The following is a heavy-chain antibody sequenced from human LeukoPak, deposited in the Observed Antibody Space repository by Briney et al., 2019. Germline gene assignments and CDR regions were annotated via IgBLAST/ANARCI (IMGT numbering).Heavy chain of an antibody. D-gene: IGHD1-26*01. CDR3: ARAVPRWELLRGAFDI. CDR1: GGSISSYY. Sequence: SETLSLTCTVSGGSISSYYWSWIRQPAGKGLEWIGRIYTSGSTNYNPSLKSRVTMSVDTSKNQFSLKLSSVTAADTAVYYCARAVPRWELLRGAFDIWGQGTMVTVSS. V-gene: IGHV4-4*07. J-gene: IGHJ3*02. CDR2: IYTSGST.